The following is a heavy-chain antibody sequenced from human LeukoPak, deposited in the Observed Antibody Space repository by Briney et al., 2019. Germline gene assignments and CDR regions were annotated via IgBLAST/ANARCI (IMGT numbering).Heavy chain of an antibody. Sequence: GASVKVSCKASGYTFTSYGISWVRQAPGQGLEWMGWISAYNGNTNYAQKLQGRVTMTTDTSTSTAYMELRSLRSDDTAVYYCARHGRYCSGGSCYFIFGYYYYYYMDVWGKGTTVTISS. J-gene: IGHJ6*03. V-gene: IGHV1-18*01. D-gene: IGHD2-15*01. CDR3: ARHGRYCSGGSCYFIFGYYYYYYMDV. CDR1: GYTFTSYG. CDR2: ISAYNGNT.